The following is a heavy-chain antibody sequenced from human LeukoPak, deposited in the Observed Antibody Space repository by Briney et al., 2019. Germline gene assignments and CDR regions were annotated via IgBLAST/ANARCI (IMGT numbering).Heavy chain of an antibody. V-gene: IGHV3-23*01. CDR3: AKDQRFGDLDDY. D-gene: IGHD3-10*01. CDR1: GFIFNNYA. Sequence: GGSLRLSCAASGFIFNNYAMSWVRQAPGKGLEWVSSISGTGATTYYADSVKGRFAISRDNSKNTLYLQMSSLRAEDTAVYYCAKDQRFGDLDDYRGQGTLIAVSS. CDR2: ISGTGATT. J-gene: IGHJ4*02.